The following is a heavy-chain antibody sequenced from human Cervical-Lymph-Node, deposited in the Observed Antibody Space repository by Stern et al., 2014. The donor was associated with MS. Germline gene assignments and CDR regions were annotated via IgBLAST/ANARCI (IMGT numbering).Heavy chain of an antibody. V-gene: IGHV1-18*01. CDR2: ISAYNGNT. Sequence: QVQLMQSGAEVKKPGASVKVSCKASGYTFTSYGISWVRQAPGQGLEWMGWISAYNGNTNYAQKLQGRVTMTTAPSTSTAYMELKGPRTCQPGLYFLSKSKNVYSSPFFLHGKDVLGQGTTVTVSS. J-gene: IGHJ6*02. D-gene: IGHD2-21*01. CDR3: SKSKNVYSSPFFLHGKDV. CDR1: GYTFTSYG.